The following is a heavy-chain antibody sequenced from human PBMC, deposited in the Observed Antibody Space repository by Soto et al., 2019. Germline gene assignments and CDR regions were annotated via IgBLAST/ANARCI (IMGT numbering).Heavy chain of an antibody. D-gene: IGHD6-6*01. CDR3: ARAIAARGHWFDP. V-gene: IGHV4-59*01. J-gene: IGHJ5*02. Sequence: SETLSLTCTVSGGSISSYYWSWIRQPPGKGLEWIGYIYYSGSTNYNPSLKSRVTISVDTSKNQFSLKLSSVTAADTAVYYCARAIAARGHWFDPGGQGTLVTVS. CDR1: GGSISSYY. CDR2: IYYSGST.